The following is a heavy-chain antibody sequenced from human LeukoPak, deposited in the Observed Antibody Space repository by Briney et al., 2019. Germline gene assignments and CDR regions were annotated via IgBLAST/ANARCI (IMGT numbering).Heavy chain of an antibody. D-gene: IGHD3-10*01. Sequence: GGSLRLSCAASGFTFSSYWLSWVRQAPGKGLEWVANIKQDGSEKYYEDSVKDRFTISRDNAKNSLYLQMNSLRAEDTAVYYCARLIWFGELSEYYYYMDVWGKGTTVTVSS. V-gene: IGHV3-7*01. CDR1: GFTFSSYW. CDR2: IKQDGSEK. CDR3: ARLIWFGELSEYYYYMDV. J-gene: IGHJ6*03.